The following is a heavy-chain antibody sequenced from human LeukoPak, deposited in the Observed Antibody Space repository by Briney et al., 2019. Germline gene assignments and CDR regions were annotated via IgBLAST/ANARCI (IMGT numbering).Heavy chain of an antibody. Sequence: NSSETLSLTCAVYGGSFSGYYWSWIRQPPGKGLEWIGEINHSGSTNYNPSLKSRVTISVDTSKNQFSLKLSSVTAADTAVYYCAGGPSRFWSGYYNRGGFDYWGQGTLVTVSS. V-gene: IGHV4-34*01. J-gene: IGHJ4*02. D-gene: IGHD3-3*01. CDR2: INHSGST. CDR3: AGGPSRFWSGYYNRGGFDY. CDR1: GGSFSGYY.